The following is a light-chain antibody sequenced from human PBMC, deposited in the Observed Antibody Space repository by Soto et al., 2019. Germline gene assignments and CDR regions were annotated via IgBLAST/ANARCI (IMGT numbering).Light chain of an antibody. J-gene: IGKJ1*01. CDR3: QQYGNVPRT. V-gene: IGKV3-20*01. CDR1: QTINRSF. CDR2: GAS. Sequence: EIVLTQSPGTLSLSPGERATLSCRASQTINRSFLAWYQHKPGQAPRLLIYGASSRATGIPDRLSGSGSGTDFILSISRLEPEDFAVYYCQQYGNVPRTLGQGTKVDIK.